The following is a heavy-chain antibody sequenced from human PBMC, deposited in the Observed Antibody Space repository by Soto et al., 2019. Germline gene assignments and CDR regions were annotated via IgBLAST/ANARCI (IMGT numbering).Heavy chain of an antibody. CDR2: IYYSGST. CDR3: ARDFRGYSSPGFDP. J-gene: IGHJ5*02. Sequence: PSETLSLTCTVSGGSVSSGSYYWSWIRQPPGKGLEWIGYIYYSGSTNYNPSLKSRVTISVDTSKNQFSLKLSSVTAADTAVYYCARDFRGYSSPGFDPWGQGTLVTVSS. CDR1: GGSVSSGSYY. D-gene: IGHD6-13*01. V-gene: IGHV4-61*01.